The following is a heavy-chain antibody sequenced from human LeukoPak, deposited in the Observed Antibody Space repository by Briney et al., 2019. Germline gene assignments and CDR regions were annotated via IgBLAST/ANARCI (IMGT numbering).Heavy chain of an antibody. J-gene: IGHJ4*02. CDR2: ISSSGGST. CDR3: ASFEGGGPFDY. Sequence: GGSLRLSCAASEFTFSSFAMSWVRQPPGKGLEWVSTISSSGGSTFYAESVKGRFTISRDNSKNTLYLQMNSLRAEDTAVYYCASFEGGGPFDYWGQGTLVTVSS. D-gene: IGHD2-15*01. CDR1: EFTFSSFA. V-gene: IGHV3-23*01.